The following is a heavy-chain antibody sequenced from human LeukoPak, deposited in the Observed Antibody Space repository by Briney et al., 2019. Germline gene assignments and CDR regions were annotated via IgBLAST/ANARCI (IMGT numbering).Heavy chain of an antibody. CDR1: GYTFTGYY. D-gene: IGHD1-7*01. Sequence: GASVKVSCKASGYTFTGYYMHWVRQAPGQGLEWMGWINPNSGGTNYAQKFQGRVTMTRDTSISTAYMELSRLRSDDTAVYYCARVLGTGTTLWSGYMDVWGKGTTVTVSS. CDR3: ARVLGTGTTLWSGYMDV. J-gene: IGHJ6*03. V-gene: IGHV1-2*02. CDR2: INPNSGGT.